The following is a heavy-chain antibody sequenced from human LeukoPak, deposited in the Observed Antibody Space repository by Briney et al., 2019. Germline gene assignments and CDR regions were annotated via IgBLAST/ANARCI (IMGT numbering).Heavy chain of an antibody. Sequence: SETLSLTCTVSGGSISSYYWSWIRQPAGKGLEWIGRIYTSGSTNYNPSLKSRVTISVDTSKNQFSLKLSSVTAADTAVYYCARARYYYDSSGLTYYFDYWGQGTLVTVSS. CDR1: GGSISSYY. J-gene: IGHJ4*02. CDR2: IYTSGST. D-gene: IGHD3-22*01. V-gene: IGHV4-4*07. CDR3: ARARYYYDSSGLTYYFDY.